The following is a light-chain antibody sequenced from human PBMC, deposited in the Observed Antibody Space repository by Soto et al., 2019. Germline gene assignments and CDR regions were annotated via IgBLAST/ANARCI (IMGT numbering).Light chain of an antibody. Sequence: EIVLTQSPGTLSLSPVGRATLSCRTSQSVSSSYFAWYQQKPGQAPRLLIYGASSRATGIPDRFSGSGSGTDFSLTISRLEPEDFAVYYCQQYGSSPLITFGQGTRLEIK. CDR1: QSVSSSY. CDR2: GAS. CDR3: QQYGSSPLIT. J-gene: IGKJ5*01. V-gene: IGKV3-20*01.